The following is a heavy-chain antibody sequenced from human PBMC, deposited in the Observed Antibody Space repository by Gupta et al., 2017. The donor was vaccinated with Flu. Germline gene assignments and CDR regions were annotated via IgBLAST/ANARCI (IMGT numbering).Heavy chain of an antibody. J-gene: IGHJ4*02. CDR1: GFTFSSYS. Sequence: EVQLVASGGGLLNPGGTLRLSCAASGFTFSSYSRNWDRQAPGKGVEWASSISSSSSYISYADSVKGRFTTSRDKAKNSLYLQMNSLRAEDTAVYYCARVDGGIDYWGQGTLVTVSS. V-gene: IGHV3-21*01. CDR3: ARVDGGIDY. CDR2: ISSSSSYI.